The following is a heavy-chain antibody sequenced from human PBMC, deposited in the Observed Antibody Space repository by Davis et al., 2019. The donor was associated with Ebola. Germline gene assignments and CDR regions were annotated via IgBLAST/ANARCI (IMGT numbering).Heavy chain of an antibody. V-gene: IGHV3-15*01. CDR1: GFTFTSAW. Sequence: GESLKISCAASGFTFTSAWMSWVRQAPGKGLEWVGRIRSKADGGTTDCAAPVKGRFTISRDDSENTLYLQMNTLKTEDTAVYYCATDIPTRPDKVDYWGQGTLVTVSS. D-gene: IGHD6-6*01. CDR2: IRSKADGGTT. J-gene: IGHJ4*02. CDR3: ATDIPTRPDKVDY.